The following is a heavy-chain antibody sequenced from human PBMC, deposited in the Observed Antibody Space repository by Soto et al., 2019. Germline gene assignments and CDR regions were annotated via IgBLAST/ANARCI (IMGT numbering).Heavy chain of an antibody. CDR1: GGTFSSYA. CDR2: IIPIFGTA. CDR3: ARRARVVVPAAISAGYYYGMDV. J-gene: IGHJ6*02. V-gene: IGHV1-69*13. Sequence: ASVKVSCKASGGTFSSYAISWVRQAPGQGLEWMGGIIPIFGTANYAQKFQGRVTITADESTSTAYMELSSLRSEDTAVYYCARRARVVVPAAISAGYYYGMDVWGQGTTVTVSS. D-gene: IGHD2-2*02.